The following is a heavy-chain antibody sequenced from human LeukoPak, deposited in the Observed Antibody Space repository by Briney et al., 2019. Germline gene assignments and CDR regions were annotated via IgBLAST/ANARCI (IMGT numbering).Heavy chain of an antibody. CDR3: ARESLGSYKTVVIVARGRDAFDM. CDR1: GYTFTSYD. D-gene: IGHD3-22*01. V-gene: IGHV1-8*01. Sequence: GASVKVSCKASGYTFTSYDINWVRQATGQGLEWMGWMNPNSGNTGYAQKFQGRVTLTRDTSTSTVYMNVSNLRSEDTAVYYCARESLGSYKTVVIVARGRDAFDMWGQGTMVTVSS. J-gene: IGHJ3*02. CDR2: MNPNSGNT.